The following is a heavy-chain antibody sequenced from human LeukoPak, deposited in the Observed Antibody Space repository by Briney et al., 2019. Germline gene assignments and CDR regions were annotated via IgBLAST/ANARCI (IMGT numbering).Heavy chain of an antibody. Sequence: GGSLRLSCAASGFTFSSYGMHWVRRAPGKGLEWISAISGSGGATYYADSVKGRFTISRDNSKNTLYLQMNSLRAEDTAVYYCAKAGWYYYDSSGYMDYWGQGTLVTVSS. D-gene: IGHD3-22*01. V-gene: IGHV3-23*01. J-gene: IGHJ4*02. CDR1: GFTFSSYG. CDR2: ISGSGGAT. CDR3: AKAGWYYYDSSGYMDY.